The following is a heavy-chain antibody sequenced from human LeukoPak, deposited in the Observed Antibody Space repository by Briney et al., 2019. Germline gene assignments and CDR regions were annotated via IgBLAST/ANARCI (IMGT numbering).Heavy chain of an antibody. Sequence: SETLSLTCTVSDDSIGNYYWSWIRQSPGKGLEWIGYIYFSGSTNYNPSLKRRVTMSVVTSKNQFSLRLTSVTAADTATYYCARVGGSNFYNYGMDVWGQGTTVIVSS. CDR1: DDSIGNYY. CDR2: IYFSGST. J-gene: IGHJ6*02. D-gene: IGHD4-11*01. CDR3: ARVGGSNFYNYGMDV. V-gene: IGHV4-59*01.